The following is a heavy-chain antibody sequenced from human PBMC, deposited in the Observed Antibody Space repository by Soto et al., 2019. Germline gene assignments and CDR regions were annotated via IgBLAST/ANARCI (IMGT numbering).Heavy chain of an antibody. CDR2: IYPGDSDT. V-gene: IGHV5-51*01. D-gene: IGHD3-10*01. CDR3: ARRRYYGSGSYLFAFDI. Sequence: PGESLKISCKASGYSFTSYWIGWVRQMPGKGLEWMGIIYPGDSDTRYSPSFQGQVTISADKSISTAYLQWSSLKASDTAMYYCARRRYYGSGSYLFAFDIWGQGTVVTVSS. J-gene: IGHJ3*02. CDR1: GYSFTSYW.